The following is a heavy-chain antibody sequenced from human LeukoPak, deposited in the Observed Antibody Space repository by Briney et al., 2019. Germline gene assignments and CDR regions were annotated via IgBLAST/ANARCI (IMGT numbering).Heavy chain of an antibody. Sequence: SETLSLTCAVYGGSFSGYYWSWIRQPPGKGLEWIGEINHSGSTNYNPSLKSRITISVDTSKNQFSPKLSSVTAADTAVYYCARGKGYYDSSGYYYDYWGQGTLVTVSS. CDR2: INHSGST. CDR1: GGSFSGYY. V-gene: IGHV4-34*01. CDR3: ARGKGYYDSSGYYYDY. D-gene: IGHD3-22*01. J-gene: IGHJ4*02.